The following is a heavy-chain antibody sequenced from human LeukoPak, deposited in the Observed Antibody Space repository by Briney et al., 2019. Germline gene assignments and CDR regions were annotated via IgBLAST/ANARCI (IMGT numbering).Heavy chain of an antibody. Sequence: PSGTLSLTCTVSGGSISSGTYYRSWIRQSDGKGLGWLGRIHSSRSTNYNPSLKSRVPMSVDTSKNECSLKLSSVTTADTAVYYCARYYSDSSTSSAPRRWFDPCSQGTLVTVHS. CDR3: ARYYSDSSTSSAPRRWFDP. CDR1: GGSISSGTYY. J-gene: IGHJ5*02. CDR2: IHSSRST. V-gene: IGHV4-61*02. D-gene: IGHD3-22*01.